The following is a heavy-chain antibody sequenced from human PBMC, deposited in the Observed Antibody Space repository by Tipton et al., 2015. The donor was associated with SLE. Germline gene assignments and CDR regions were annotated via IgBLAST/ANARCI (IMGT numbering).Heavy chain of an antibody. D-gene: IGHD6-13*01. J-gene: IGHJ4*02. Sequence: TLSLTCTVSGGSISNSSYYWGWIRQPPGKGLEWIGSIYYSGSTYFNPSLKRPVTISINTSKNHFSLRLSSVTAADTAVYYCAREGAAAGGLLDYWGQRTLVPVSS. CDR2: IYYSGST. CDR1: GGSISNSSYY. CDR3: AREGAAAGGLLDY. V-gene: IGHV4-39*07.